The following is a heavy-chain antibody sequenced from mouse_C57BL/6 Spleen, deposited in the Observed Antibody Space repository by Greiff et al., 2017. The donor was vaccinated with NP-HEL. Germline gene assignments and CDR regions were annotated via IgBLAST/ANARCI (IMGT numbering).Heavy chain of an antibody. V-gene: IGHV1-82*01. D-gene: IGHD2-13*01. Sequence: QVQLQQSGPELVKPGASVKISCKASGYAFSSSWMNWVKQRPGKGLEWIGRIYPGDGDTNYNGKFKGKATLTADKSSSTADMQLSSLTSEDSAVYFCARGFDSDYAIDYWGQGTSVTVSS. CDR1: GYAFSSSW. CDR3: ARGFDSDYAIDY. J-gene: IGHJ4*01. CDR2: IYPGDGDT.